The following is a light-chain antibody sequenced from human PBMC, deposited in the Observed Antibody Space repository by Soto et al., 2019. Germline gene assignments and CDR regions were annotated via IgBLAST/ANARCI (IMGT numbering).Light chain of an antibody. CDR3: QQYNKRPGT. CDR2: GAS. CDR1: QSVSRY. J-gene: IGKJ1*01. V-gene: IGKV3-15*01. Sequence: EIVLTQSPATLSLSPGDGATLSCRASQSVSRYLAWYQQKPGQGPRLLIYGASARATGISARFSGSGSGTEFTLTISSLQSEDFAVYYCQQYNKRPGTFGQGTKVDI.